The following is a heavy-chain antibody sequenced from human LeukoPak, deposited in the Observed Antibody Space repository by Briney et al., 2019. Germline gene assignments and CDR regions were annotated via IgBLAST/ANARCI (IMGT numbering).Heavy chain of an antibody. V-gene: IGHV3-48*03. Sequence: PGGSLRLSCAASGFTFSSYGMNWVRQAPGKGLEWVSYISSSGSTIYYADSVKGRFTISRDNAKNSLYLQMNSLRAEDTAVYYCARVGAQRGWYFDYWGQGTLVTVSS. CDR3: ARVGAQRGWYFDY. CDR2: ISSSGSTI. J-gene: IGHJ4*02. CDR1: GFTFSSYG. D-gene: IGHD4/OR15-4a*01.